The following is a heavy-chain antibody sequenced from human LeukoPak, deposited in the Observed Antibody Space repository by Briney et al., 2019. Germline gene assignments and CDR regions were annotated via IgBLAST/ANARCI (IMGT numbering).Heavy chain of an antibody. CDR2: IWYDGSNK. CDR1: GFTFSTST. J-gene: IGHJ4*02. Sequence: QPGGSLRLSCAASGFTFSTSTMNWVRQAPGKGLEWVAVIWYDGSNKYYADSVKGRFTISRDNSKNTLYLQMNSLRAEDTAVYYCARDFCSGGSCRFDYWGQGTLVTVSS. CDR3: ARDFCSGGSCRFDY. V-gene: IGHV3-33*08. D-gene: IGHD2-15*01.